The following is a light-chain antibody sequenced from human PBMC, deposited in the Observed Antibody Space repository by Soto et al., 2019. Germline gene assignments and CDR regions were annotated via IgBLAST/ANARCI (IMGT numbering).Light chain of an antibody. Sequence: ALTQPASVSGSPGQSITISCTGTSSDVGAYNYVSWFQQHPGKAPKLMIYEVSNRPSGISSRFSGSKSGNTASLTISGLQAEDDADYYCSSYTSTSTLVFGGGTKLTVL. J-gene: IGLJ2*01. CDR2: EVS. CDR3: SSYTSTSTLV. CDR1: SSDVGAYNY. V-gene: IGLV2-14*01.